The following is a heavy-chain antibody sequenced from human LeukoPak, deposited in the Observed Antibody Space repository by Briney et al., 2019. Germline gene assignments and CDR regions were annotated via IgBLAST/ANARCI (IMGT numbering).Heavy chain of an antibody. CDR2: IYYTGST. CDR3: ARSSPSCSGDSCYSFDS. D-gene: IGHD2-15*01. V-gene: IGHV4-39*07. CDR1: GGSIISTDDY. Sequence: SETLSLTCTVSGGSIISTDDYWGWIRQPPGKGPEWIGSIYYTGSTYHNPSLKSRVTISEDPSKNQFSLKLRSVTAADTAVYYCARSSPSCSGDSCYSFDSWGQGTLVSVSS. J-gene: IGHJ4*02.